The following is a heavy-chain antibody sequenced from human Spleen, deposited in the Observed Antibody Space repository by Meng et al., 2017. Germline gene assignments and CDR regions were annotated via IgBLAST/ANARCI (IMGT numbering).Heavy chain of an antibody. CDR3: VRSSAWVRTGFDP. CDR2: IGHSGFT. Sequence: QPQLQESGPVLVKPSEALSLTGSVSGGSISTSGYYWGWIRQSPGKGLEWIGSIGHSGFTYYTPSVKSRVTVSIDTSKSQFSLKLTSVTAADTAVYFCVRSSAWVRTGFDPWGQGTLVTVSS. D-gene: IGHD3-22*01. J-gene: IGHJ5*02. V-gene: IGHV4-39*01. CDR1: GGSISTSGYY.